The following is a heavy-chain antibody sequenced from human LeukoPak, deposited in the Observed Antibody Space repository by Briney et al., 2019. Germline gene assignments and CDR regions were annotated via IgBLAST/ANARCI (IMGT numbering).Heavy chain of an antibody. Sequence: GGSLRLSCAASGFTFSSYAMSWVRQAPGKGLEWVSAISGSGGSTYYADSVKGRFTISRDNSKNTLYLQMNSLRAEDTAVYYCAKGSDACSTSCYFSWFDPWGQGTLVTVSS. CDR2: ISGSGGST. D-gene: IGHD2-2*01. J-gene: IGHJ5*02. CDR1: GFTFSSYA. V-gene: IGHV3-23*01. CDR3: AKGSDACSTSCYFSWFDP.